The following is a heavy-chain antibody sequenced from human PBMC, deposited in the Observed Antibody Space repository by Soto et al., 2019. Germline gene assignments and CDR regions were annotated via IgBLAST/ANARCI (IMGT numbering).Heavy chain of an antibody. CDR1: GFTFSNNG. CDR2: IWYDGINK. Sequence: ESGGGVVQPGRSLRLSCAASGFTFSNNGMHWVRQAPGTGLEWVAVIWYDGINKYYADSVKGRFIISRDNSKNTVYLQMNSLRAEDTAVYYCARDRVQMVDGLDVWGQGTTVTVSS. V-gene: IGHV3-33*01. CDR3: ARDRVQMVDGLDV. J-gene: IGHJ6*02. D-gene: IGHD2-15*01.